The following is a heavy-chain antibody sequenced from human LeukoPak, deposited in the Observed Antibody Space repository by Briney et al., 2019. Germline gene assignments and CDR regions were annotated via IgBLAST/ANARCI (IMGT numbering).Heavy chain of an antibody. CDR3: ARAEYYYDSSGYFLDY. D-gene: IGHD3-22*01. J-gene: IGHJ4*02. CDR2: ISSSSSYI. V-gene: IGHV3-21*01. Sequence: ISSSSSYIYYADSVKGRFTISRDNAKNSLYLQMNSLRAEDTAVYYCARAEYYYDSSGYFLDYWGQGTLVTVSS.